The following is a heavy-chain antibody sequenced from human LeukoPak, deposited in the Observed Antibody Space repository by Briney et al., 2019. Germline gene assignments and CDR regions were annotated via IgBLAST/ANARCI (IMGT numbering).Heavy chain of an antibody. CDR1: GFTFSSYA. V-gene: IGHV3-33*06. CDR2: IWFDGNNK. CDR3: AKDLRYSFGAFDI. J-gene: IGHJ3*02. D-gene: IGHD5-12*01. Sequence: GGSLRLSCAASGFTFSSYAMHWVRQAPGKGLEWVALIWFDGNNKYFADSVKGRFTISRDNSKNTMYLQMNSLRAEDTAVYYCAKDLRYSFGAFDIWGQGTMVTVSS.